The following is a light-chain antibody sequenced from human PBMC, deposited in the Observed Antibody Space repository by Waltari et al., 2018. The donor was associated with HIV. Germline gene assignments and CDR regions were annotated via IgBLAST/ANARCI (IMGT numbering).Light chain of an antibody. J-gene: IGLJ3*02. CDR2: DSK. Sequence: QSVLTQPPSVSAAPGQRLTISCSGSNSNIGNNFVSWYQPVPGTAPKLIIFDSKRRPSGIPYRFSGSQSGASATLAIAGLQTGDEAHYYCGTWDTVLSVVVFGGGTKLTVL. CDR3: GTWDTVLSVVV. V-gene: IGLV1-51*01. CDR1: NSNIGNNF.